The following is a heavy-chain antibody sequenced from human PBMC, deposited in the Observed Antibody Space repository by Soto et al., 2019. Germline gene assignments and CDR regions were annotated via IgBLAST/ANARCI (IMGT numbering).Heavy chain of an antibody. J-gene: IGHJ2*01. CDR2: ISWNSGSI. CDR1: GFTFDDYA. Sequence: PVGSRRLSCAASGFTFDDYAMHWVRQAPWKGLEWVSGISWNSGSIGYADSVKGRFTISRDNAKNSLYLQMNSLRAEDTALYYCAKSQQWLVLYWYFDLWGRGTLVTV. D-gene: IGHD6-19*01. CDR3: AKSQQWLVLYWYFDL. V-gene: IGHV3-9*01.